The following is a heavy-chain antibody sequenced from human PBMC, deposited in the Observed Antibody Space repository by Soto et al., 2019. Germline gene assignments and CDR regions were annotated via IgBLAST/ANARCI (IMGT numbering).Heavy chain of an antibody. CDR3: ARESPPADY. J-gene: IGHJ4*02. Sequence: QVQLVQSGAEVKKPGASVKVSCKASGYTFTSYGISWVRQAPGQGLEWMGWISAYNGNTNYAQKPQXXXTXXTDTSTSTAYMELRSLRADDTAVYYCARESPPADYWGQGTLVTVSS. CDR2: ISAYNGNT. V-gene: IGHV1-18*01. CDR1: GYTFTSYG.